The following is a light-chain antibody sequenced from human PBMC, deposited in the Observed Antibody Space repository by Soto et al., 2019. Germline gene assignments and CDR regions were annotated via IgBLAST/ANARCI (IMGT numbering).Light chain of an antibody. Sequence: ESVLTQSPGTLSLSPGERATLSCRASQSVSSSFLAWYQQKPGQAPRLLIYVASSRANVIPDRFSGSGSGPDFTLTISRLEPEDCAGYYCQRYDNSPLTFGGGNKVDI. CDR2: VAS. CDR1: QSVSSSF. V-gene: IGKV3-20*01. CDR3: QRYDNSPLT. J-gene: IGKJ4*01.